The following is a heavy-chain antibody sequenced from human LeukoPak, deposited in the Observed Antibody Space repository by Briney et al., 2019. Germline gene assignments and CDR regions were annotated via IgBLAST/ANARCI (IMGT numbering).Heavy chain of an antibody. Sequence: ASVKVSCKASGGTFSSYAISWVRQAPGQGLEWMGGIIPIFGTANYAQKFQGRVTITADKSTSTAYMELSSLRSEDTAVYYCARDQGGGYSSSPGDYWGQGTLVTVSS. CDR2: IIPIFGTA. CDR3: ARDQGGGYSSSPGDY. CDR1: GGTFSSYA. J-gene: IGHJ4*02. D-gene: IGHD6-13*01. V-gene: IGHV1-69*06.